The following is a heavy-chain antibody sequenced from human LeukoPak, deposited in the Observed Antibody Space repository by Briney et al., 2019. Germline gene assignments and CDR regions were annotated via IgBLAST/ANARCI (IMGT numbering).Heavy chain of an antibody. CDR1: GGTFSSYA. V-gene: IGHV1-69*05. Sequence: SVKVSCKASGGTFSSYAISWVRQAPGQGLEWMGGIIPIFGTANYAQKFQGRVTITTDESTSTAYMELSSLRSEDTAVYYCARGDIVVVPAAGLDYCYYMDVWGKGTTVTVSS. J-gene: IGHJ6*03. CDR2: IIPIFGTA. D-gene: IGHD2-2*01. CDR3: ARGDIVVVPAAGLDYCYYMDV.